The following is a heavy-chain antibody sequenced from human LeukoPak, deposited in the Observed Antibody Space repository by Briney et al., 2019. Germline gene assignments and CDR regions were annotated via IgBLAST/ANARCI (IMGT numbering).Heavy chain of an antibody. CDR3: ARDHGEGFDY. CDR1: GFTFSSYD. V-gene: IGHV3-48*03. J-gene: IGHJ4*02. D-gene: IGHD4-17*01. CDR2: ISSSGSTI. Sequence: PGGSLRLSCAASGFTFSSYDMNWVRQAQGKWLEWVSYISSSGSTIYYADSVKGRFTISRDNAKNSLYLQMNSLRAEDTAVYYCARDHGEGFDYWGQGTLVTVSS.